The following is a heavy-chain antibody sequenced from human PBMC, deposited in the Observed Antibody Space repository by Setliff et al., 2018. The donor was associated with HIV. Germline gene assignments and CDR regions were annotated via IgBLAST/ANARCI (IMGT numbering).Heavy chain of an antibody. CDR3: ARRTLITGYDY. V-gene: IGHV4-39*01. CDR1: GGSISSSSYY. J-gene: IGHJ4*02. Sequence: SSETLSLTCTVSGGSISSSSYYWGWIRQPPGKGLEWIGSLYYSGTTYYNPSLKSRLTISVDTSKNQFSLKLSSVTAADTAVYYCARRTLITGYDYWGQGTLVTVS. D-gene: IGHD3-16*01. CDR2: LYYSGTT.